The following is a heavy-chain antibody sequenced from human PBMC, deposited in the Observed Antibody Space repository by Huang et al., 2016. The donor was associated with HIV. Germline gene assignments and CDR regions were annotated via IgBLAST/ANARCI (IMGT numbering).Heavy chain of an antibody. D-gene: IGHD5-12*01. CDR1: RFTFSNYA. J-gene: IGHJ6*03. CDR2: RSYDGRNK. CDR3: ARDLWLRDLYYYYYMDV. V-gene: IGHV3-30*04. Sequence: QVQLVESGGGVVQPGRSLRLSCAASRFTFSNYAMHWVRQAPGKGLEWVAVRSYDGRNKYNADSVKVRFTISRDNSKNTLYLQMNSLRAEDTAVYYCARDLWLRDLYYYYYMDVWGKGTTVTVSS.